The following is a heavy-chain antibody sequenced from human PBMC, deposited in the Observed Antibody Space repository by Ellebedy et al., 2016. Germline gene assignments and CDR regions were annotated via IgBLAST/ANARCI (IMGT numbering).Heavy chain of an antibody. V-gene: IGHV4-39*01. D-gene: IGHD3-3*02. J-gene: IGHJ4*02. Sequence: SETLSLTCTVSGGSISSSSYYWGWIRQPPGKGLEWIGSIYYSGSTYYNPSLKSRVTISVDTSKNQFSLKLSSVTAADTAVYYCARHILGKGVALPFYYWGQGTLVTVSS. CDR3: ARHILGKGVALPFYY. CDR1: GGSISSSSYY. CDR2: IYYSGST.